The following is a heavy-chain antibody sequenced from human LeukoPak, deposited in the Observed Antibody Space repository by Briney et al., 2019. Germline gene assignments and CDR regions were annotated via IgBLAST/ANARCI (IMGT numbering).Heavy chain of an antibody. CDR1: GGSISSSSYY. CDR2: IYYSGST. Sequence: SETLSLTCTVSGGSISSSSYYWGWIRQPPGKGLEWIGSIYYSGSTYYNPSLKSRVTISVDTSKNQFSLKLSSVTAADTAVYYCARDNMWSAAGIRWGQGTLVTVSS. V-gene: IGHV4-39*07. CDR3: ARDNMWSAAGIR. D-gene: IGHD6-13*01. J-gene: IGHJ4*02.